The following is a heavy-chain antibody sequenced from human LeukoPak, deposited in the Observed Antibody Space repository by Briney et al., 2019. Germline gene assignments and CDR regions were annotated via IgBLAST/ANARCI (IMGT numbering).Heavy chain of an antibody. CDR1: GFTFSNYA. V-gene: IGHV3-23*01. CDR2: ISGSGDTT. CDR3: AKAGDYSYYFDY. Sequence: PGGSLRLSCAASGFTFSNYAMGWVRQAPGKGLEWVSSISGSGDTTYYADSVKGRFTISRDNSKNTLYLRMNSLRAEDTAVYYCAKAGDYSYYFDYWGQGTLVTVSS. D-gene: IGHD4-17*01. J-gene: IGHJ4*02.